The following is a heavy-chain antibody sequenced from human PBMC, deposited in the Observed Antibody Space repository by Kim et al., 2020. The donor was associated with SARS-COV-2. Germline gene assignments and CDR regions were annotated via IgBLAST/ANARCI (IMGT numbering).Heavy chain of an antibody. D-gene: IGHD2-8*01. Sequence: GGSLRLSCVVSGFTFSNYEMNWYRQAPGKGLEWLSYTTTTGGVIFYADSVKGRFTTFRDNARNSLYLQMNSLRAEDTALYYCARELVSTGGDACDAWGQGPMVTVSS. CDR2: TTTTGGVI. CDR1: GFTFSNYE. V-gene: IGHV3-48*03. CDR3: ARELVSTGGDACDA. J-gene: IGHJ3*01.